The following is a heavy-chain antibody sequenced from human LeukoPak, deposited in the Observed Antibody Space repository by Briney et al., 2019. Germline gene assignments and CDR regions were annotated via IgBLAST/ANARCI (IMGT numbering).Heavy chain of an antibody. D-gene: IGHD3-10*01. CDR2: INAGNGNT. CDR1: GYTFTSYA. V-gene: IGHV1-3*01. Sequence: ASVKVSRKASGYTFTSYAMHWVRQAPGQRLEWMGWINAGNGNTKYSQKFQGRVTITRDTFASTAYMELSSLRSEDTAVYYCAREEAMGFYYGSGSSSFDYWGQGTLVTVSS. CDR3: AREEAMGFYYGSGSSSFDY. J-gene: IGHJ4*02.